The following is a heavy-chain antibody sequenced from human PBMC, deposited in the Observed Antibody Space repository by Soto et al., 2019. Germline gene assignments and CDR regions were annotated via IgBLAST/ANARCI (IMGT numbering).Heavy chain of an antibody. D-gene: IGHD4-17*01. CDR3: VSQRTTVPTQAYFDY. Sequence: PFETLSLTCTVSGGSVTNSSYYWGRIRQSPGKGLEWIGSVYYRGRSYSKSSVKSRVTISVDTSKNRFSLSLNSVTASDTAVYFCVSQRTTVPTQAYFDYWGPGALVTVSS. J-gene: IGHJ4*02. CDR1: GGSVTNSSYY. CDR2: VYYRGRS. V-gene: IGHV4-39*01.